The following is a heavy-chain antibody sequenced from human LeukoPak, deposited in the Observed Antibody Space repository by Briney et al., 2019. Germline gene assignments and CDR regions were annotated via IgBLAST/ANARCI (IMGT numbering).Heavy chain of an antibody. D-gene: IGHD2-15*01. J-gene: IGHJ5*02. CDR2: IYYSGST. V-gene: IGHV4-59*01. CDR1: GGSISSYY. CDR3: ARGRTRYCSGGSCPQGWFDP. Sequence: PSETLSPTCTVSGGSISSYYWSWIRQPPGKGREWIGYIYYSGSTNYNPSLKSRVTISVDTSKNQFSLKLSSVTAADTAVYYCARGRTRYCSGGSCPQGWFDPWGQGTLVTVSS.